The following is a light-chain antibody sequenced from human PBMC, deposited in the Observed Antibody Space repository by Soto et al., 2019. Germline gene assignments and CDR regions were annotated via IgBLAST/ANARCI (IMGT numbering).Light chain of an antibody. J-gene: IGKJ2*01. V-gene: IGKV4-1*01. CDR3: QQYYGTLYT. CDR2: WAS. CDR1: QSVLYSANNKNY. Sequence: DIVMTQSPDSLAVSLGERATINCKSSQSVLYSANNKNYLAWYQQRPGQPPKLLLYWASTRGSGVPDRFSGSGSGTDFTLTISSLQAEDAAVYYCQQYYGTLYTFGQGTKLEIK.